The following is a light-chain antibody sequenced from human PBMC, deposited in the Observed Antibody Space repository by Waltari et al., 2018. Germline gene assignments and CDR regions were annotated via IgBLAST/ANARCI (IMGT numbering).Light chain of an antibody. Sequence: DIQLTQSPSFLSASVGDRVTITCRASQGISTYLAWYQQKPGKAPKLLIYAASTLQSGVPSRFSGSGSGTEFTLTISSLQPEDFAIYCCQQLNNYLWTFGQGTEVEIK. V-gene: IGKV1-9*01. CDR2: AAS. CDR3: QQLNNYLWT. J-gene: IGKJ1*01. CDR1: QGISTY.